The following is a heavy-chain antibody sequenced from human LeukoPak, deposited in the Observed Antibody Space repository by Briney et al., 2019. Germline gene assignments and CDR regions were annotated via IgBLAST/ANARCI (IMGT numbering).Heavy chain of an antibody. D-gene: IGHD6-19*01. J-gene: IGHJ4*02. CDR2: IYYSGST. V-gene: IGHV4-59*01. CDR1: GGSISSYY. Sequence: SETLSLTCTVSGGSISSYYWSWIRQPPGKGLEWIGYIYYSGSTNYNPSLKSRVTISVDTSKNQFSLKLSSVTAADTAVHYCARDLGGWYDYWGQGTLVTVSS. CDR3: ARDLGGWYDY.